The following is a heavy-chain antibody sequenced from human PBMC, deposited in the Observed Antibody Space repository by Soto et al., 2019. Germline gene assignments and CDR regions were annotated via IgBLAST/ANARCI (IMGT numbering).Heavy chain of an antibody. J-gene: IGHJ5*02. CDR1: GGSISSYY. CDR2: ISNSGTS. V-gene: IGHV4-59*01. Sequence: QVQLQESGPGLVKPSETLSLTCSVSGGSISSYYWNWIRQAPGKGLEWSGYISNSGTSYYNPSLKSRVTISADMSKNQVSLKMTSVTAADTAVYFCARERFTMIGGVIKTALFDPCAREPGSPSPQ. CDR3: ARERFTMIGGVIKTALFDP. D-gene: IGHD3-16*02.